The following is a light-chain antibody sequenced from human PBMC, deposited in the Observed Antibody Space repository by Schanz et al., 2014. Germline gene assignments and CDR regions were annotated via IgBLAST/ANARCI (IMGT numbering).Light chain of an antibody. V-gene: IGKV1-27*01. CDR2: AAS. CDR1: QGISNS. J-gene: IGKJ1*01. CDR3: QQSYSTLRT. Sequence: DIQMTQSPSSLSASAGDRVIITCRASQGISNSLAWYQQKPGKVPKLLIYAASTLQSGVPSRFSGSGSGTDFTLTISSLQPEDFATYYCQQSYSTLRTFGQGTKVEIK.